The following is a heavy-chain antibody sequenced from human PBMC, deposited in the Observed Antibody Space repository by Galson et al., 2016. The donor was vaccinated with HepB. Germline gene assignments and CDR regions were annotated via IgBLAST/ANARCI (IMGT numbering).Heavy chain of an antibody. CDR2: INAGNGNT. CDR1: GYTFTSYT. CDR3: AREMHVAAAAAFDF. J-gene: IGHJ4*02. V-gene: IGHV1-3*01. Sequence: SVKVSCKASGYTFTSYTMHWVRQAPGQRLEWMGWINAGNGNTKYSQKFQGRVIITRDTSASTAYMELRSLKVEDTAVYYCAREMHVAAAAAFDFWGRGTLVTVSS. D-gene: IGHD6-13*01.